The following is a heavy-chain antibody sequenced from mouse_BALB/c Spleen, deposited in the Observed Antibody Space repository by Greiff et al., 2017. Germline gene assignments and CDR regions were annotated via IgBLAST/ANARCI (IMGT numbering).Heavy chain of an antibody. Sequence: QVQLQQSGAELVKPGASVKLSCKTSGYTFTSYWIQWVKQRPGQGLGWIGEIFPGTGTTYYNEKFKGKATLTIDTSSSTAYMQLSSLTSEDSAVYFCARTLTTAAFDYWGQGTTLTVSS. D-gene: IGHD1-2*01. CDR1: GYTFTSYW. CDR3: ARTLTTAAFDY. V-gene: IGHV1S132*01. J-gene: IGHJ2*01. CDR2: IFPGTGTT.